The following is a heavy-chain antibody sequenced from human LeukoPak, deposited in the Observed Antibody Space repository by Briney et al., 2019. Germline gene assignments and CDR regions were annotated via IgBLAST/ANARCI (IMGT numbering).Heavy chain of an antibody. CDR1: GFTFTSFA. CDR2: INNGGSST. J-gene: IGHJ4*02. CDR3: AKDRPSGWRQYYFDF. V-gene: IGHV3-23*01. D-gene: IGHD6-19*01. Sequence: PGGPLRLSCAASGFTFTSFAMSWVRQTPGKGLEWVSGINNGGSSTYYADSVKGRFTISRDNSKNTLYLQMNSLSADDTAVYYCAKDRPSGWRQYYFDFWGQGTLVTVSS.